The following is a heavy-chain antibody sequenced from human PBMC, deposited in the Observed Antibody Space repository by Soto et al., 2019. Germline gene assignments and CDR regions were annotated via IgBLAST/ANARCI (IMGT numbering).Heavy chain of an antibody. CDR1: GITFYSFS. J-gene: IGHJ6*02. Sequence: VGSLRLSCVASGITFYSFSVNWVRQAPGKGLEWVSSISNSGTKKNYADSVKGRFTISRDTANNSVFLQMNSLRAEDTAVYYCAKDLLYSSSWYYYYYGMDVWGQGTTVTVSS. D-gene: IGHD6-13*01. CDR2: ISNSGTKK. V-gene: IGHV3-21*01. CDR3: AKDLLYSSSWYYYYYGMDV.